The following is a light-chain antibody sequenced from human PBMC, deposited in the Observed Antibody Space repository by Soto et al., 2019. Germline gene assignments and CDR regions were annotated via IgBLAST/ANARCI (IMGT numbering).Light chain of an antibody. J-gene: IGKJ1*01. CDR3: QQSYTNPRT. V-gene: IGKV1-39*01. CDR2: SAS. CDR1: QTISNF. Sequence: DIQMTQSPSFLSASAGDRVTIFCRASQTISNFLHWYQQKPGKAPKLLIYSASNLESGVPSRFGGSGSGTDFTLPISSLEPEDFATYYCQQSYTNPRTFGLGTRVEIK.